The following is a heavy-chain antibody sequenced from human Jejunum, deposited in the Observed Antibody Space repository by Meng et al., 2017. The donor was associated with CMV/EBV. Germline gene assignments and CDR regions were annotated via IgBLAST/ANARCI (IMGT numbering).Heavy chain of an antibody. D-gene: IGHD1-26*01. CDR2: IIPVFDKT. CDR3: AGGLGGTIDY. CDR1: GGTFSNSA. Sequence: VSCKASGGTFSNSATSWVRQAPGQGLEWMGNIIPVFDKTNYAQKFQGRVTITADKFTSTAYMELSSLRSDDTAVYYCAGGLGGTIDYWGQGTLVTVSS. J-gene: IGHJ4*02. V-gene: IGHV1-69*04.